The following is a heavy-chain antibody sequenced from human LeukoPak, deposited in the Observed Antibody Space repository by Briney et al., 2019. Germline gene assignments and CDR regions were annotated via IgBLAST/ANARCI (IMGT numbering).Heavy chain of an antibody. V-gene: IGHV1-2*02. D-gene: IGHD3-10*01. Sequence: ASVKVSCKTSGYTFNGYYMHWARQAPGQGLEWMGWINPNSGGTNYAPKFQGRVSMTRDTSISTAYMELSSLRSEDTAVYYCASQHGSGSFNWGQGTLVTVSS. J-gene: IGHJ4*02. CDR2: INPNSGGT. CDR1: GYTFNGYY. CDR3: ASQHGSGSFN.